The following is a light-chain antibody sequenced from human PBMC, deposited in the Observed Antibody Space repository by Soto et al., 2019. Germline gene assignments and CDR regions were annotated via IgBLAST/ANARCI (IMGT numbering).Light chain of an antibody. J-gene: IGLJ2*01. CDR2: SNN. CDR3: VAWDDSLNGYVV. Sequence: QSGLTQPSSASGTPGQRVTIYCSGSSSNIGSNTVNWYQQLPGTAPKLVIYSNNQRPSGVPDRFSGSKSGTSASLAISGLQSEDEADYYCVAWDDSLNGYVVFGGGTKVTVL. CDR1: SSNIGSNT. V-gene: IGLV1-44*01.